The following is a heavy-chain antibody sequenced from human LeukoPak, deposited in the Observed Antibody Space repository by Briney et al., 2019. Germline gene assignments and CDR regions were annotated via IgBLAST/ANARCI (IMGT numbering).Heavy chain of an antibody. CDR1: GGSISSSSYY. D-gene: IGHD3-10*01. V-gene: IGHV4-39*07. CDR3: ARGPRVLLWSEGAFDI. Sequence: PSETLSLTCTVSGGSISSSSYYWGWIRQPPGKGLEWIGSIYYSGSTYYNPSLKSRVTISVGTSKNQFSLKLSSVTAADTAVYYCARGPRVLLWSEGAFDIWGQGTMVTVSS. J-gene: IGHJ3*02. CDR2: IYYSGST.